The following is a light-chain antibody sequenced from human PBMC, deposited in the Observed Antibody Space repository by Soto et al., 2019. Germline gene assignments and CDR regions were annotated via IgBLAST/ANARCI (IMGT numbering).Light chain of an antibody. Sequence: EIVMTQSPATLSVSPGERATFSCRASQSVSSNLAWYQQKPGQAHRLLIYGAYSRATGTPDRFSGSGSGTDFTLTIRRLEPEDFAVYYCKQYGSSPPRFGGGTKVDIK. CDR2: GAY. V-gene: IGKV3-20*01. J-gene: IGKJ4*02. CDR3: KQYGSSPPR. CDR1: QSVSSN.